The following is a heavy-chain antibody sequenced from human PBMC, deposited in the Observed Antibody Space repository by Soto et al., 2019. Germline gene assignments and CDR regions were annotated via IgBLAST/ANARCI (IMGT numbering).Heavy chain of an antibody. D-gene: IGHD6-13*01. Sequence: PGGSLRLSCAVSGPTFSTNAMSWVRQCPGKGLEWGSTISGSGRSTYYADSVKGRFTISRDNSRDTLCLQMNNLRAEDTAVYYCARGTVGSTLQPCYFDFWGQGTLVTVSS. CDR3: ARGTVGSTLQPCYFDF. V-gene: IGHV3-23*01. CDR2: ISGSGRST. CDR1: GPTFSTNA. J-gene: IGHJ4*02.